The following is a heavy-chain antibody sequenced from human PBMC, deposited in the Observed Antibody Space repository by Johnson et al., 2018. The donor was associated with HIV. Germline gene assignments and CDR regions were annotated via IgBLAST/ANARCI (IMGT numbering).Heavy chain of an antibody. Sequence: QVQLVESGGGLVKPGGSLRLSCAASGFTFSDYYMSWIRQAPGKGLEWVSSISSSGSTLYYADSVKGRFTISRDTAKNSLYRQMNSLRAEDTAVDYCARPDIGLWFRESKAVSIGVQETMVTVSS. CDR3: ARPDIGLWFRESKAVSI. J-gene: IGHJ3*02. D-gene: IGHD3-10*01. CDR1: GFTFSDYY. V-gene: IGHV3-11*04. CDR2: ISSSGSTL.